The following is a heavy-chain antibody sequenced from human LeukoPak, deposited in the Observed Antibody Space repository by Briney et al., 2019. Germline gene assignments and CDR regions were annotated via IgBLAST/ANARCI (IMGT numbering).Heavy chain of an antibody. CDR2: IYSGGTT. CDR3: ARVDTVMAYYFDL. CDR1: GFTFSTYW. Sequence: PGGSLRLSCAASGFTFSTYWMHWVRQVPGKGLEWVSTIYSGGTTYYADSVMGRFTISRHNSRNTLYLQMNSLRAEDTAVYYCARVDTVMAYYFDLWGQGTLVTVSS. V-gene: IGHV3-53*04. D-gene: IGHD5-18*01. J-gene: IGHJ4*02.